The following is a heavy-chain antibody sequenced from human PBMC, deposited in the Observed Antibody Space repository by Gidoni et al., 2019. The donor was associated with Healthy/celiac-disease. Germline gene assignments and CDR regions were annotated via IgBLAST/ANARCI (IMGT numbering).Heavy chain of an antibody. V-gene: IGHV3-23*01. D-gene: IGHD3-22*01. Sequence: EVQLLESGGGLVQPGGSLRLSCAASGFTFSSYAMSWVRQAPGKGLEWVSAISGSGGSIYYADSVKGRFTISRDNSKNTLYLQMNSLRAEDTAVYYCAKDLRRYYDSSGYVAFDIWGQGTMVTVSS. CDR1: GFTFSSYA. J-gene: IGHJ3*02. CDR3: AKDLRRYYDSSGYVAFDI. CDR2: ISGSGGSI.